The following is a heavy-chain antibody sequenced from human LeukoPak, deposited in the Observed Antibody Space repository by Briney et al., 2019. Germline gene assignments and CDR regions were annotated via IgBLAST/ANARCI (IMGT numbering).Heavy chain of an antibody. CDR3: ARYGRRVAVAGTGWFDP. D-gene: IGHD6-19*01. Sequence: SETLSLTCTVSGGSISSYYWSWIRQPPGKGLEWIGYIYYSGSTNYNPSLKSRVTISVDTSKNQFSLKLSSVTAADTAVYYCARYGRRVAVAGTGWFDPWGQGTLVTVSS. J-gene: IGHJ5*02. CDR1: GGSISSYY. V-gene: IGHV4-59*12. CDR2: IYYSGST.